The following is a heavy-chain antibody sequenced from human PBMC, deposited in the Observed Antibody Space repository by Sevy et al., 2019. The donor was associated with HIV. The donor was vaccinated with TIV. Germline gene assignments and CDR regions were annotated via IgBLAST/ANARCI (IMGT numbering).Heavy chain of an antibody. CDR2: ISWNSGSI. J-gene: IGHJ4*02. CDR1: GFNFDDYA. D-gene: IGHD1-26*01. V-gene: IGHV3-9*01. Sequence: LSLTCAASGFNFDDYAMHWVRQAPGKGLEWVSGISWNSGSIGYADSVKGRFTISRDNAKNSLYLQMNSLRAEDTALYYCAKEEMGATGTFDYWGQGTLVTVSS. CDR3: AKEEMGATGTFDY.